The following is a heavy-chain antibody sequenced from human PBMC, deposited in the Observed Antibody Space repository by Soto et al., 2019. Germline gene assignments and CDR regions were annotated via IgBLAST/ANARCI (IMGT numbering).Heavy chain of an antibody. CDR3: EREIAEAGYYFDY. J-gene: IGHJ4*02. CDR2: ISYDGSNK. CDR1: GFTFSSYA. V-gene: IGHV3-30-3*01. Sequence: QVQLVESGGGVVQPGRSLRLSCAASGFTFSSYAMHWVRQAPGKGLEWVAVISYDGSNKYYADSVKGRFTISRDNSKNTLYLQMNSLRAEDTAVYYCEREIAEAGYYFDYWGQGTLVPVSS. D-gene: IGHD6-13*01.